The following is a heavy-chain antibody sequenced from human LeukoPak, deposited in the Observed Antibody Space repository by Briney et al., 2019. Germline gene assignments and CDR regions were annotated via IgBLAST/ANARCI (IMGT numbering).Heavy chain of an antibody. CDR1: GGSISSSSYY. D-gene: IGHD6-13*01. J-gene: IGHJ6*02. Sequence: SETLSLTCTVSGGSISSSSYYWGWIRQPPGKGLEWIGSIYYSGSTYYNPSLKSRVTISVDTSKNQFSLKLSSVTAADTAVYYCARGGSSSWYYYYGMDVWGQGTTVTVSS. CDR3: ARGGSSSWYYYYGMDV. CDR2: IYYSGST. V-gene: IGHV4-39*07.